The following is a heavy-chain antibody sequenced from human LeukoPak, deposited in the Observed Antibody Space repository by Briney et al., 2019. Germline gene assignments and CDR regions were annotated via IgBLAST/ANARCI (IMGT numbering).Heavy chain of an antibody. Sequence: ASVKVSSKASGYTFTGHNIHWVRQAPGQGLEWMGWINPNTGGTNFAQKFQGRVTMTRDTSISTAYMELSSLRSDDTAVYYCARALGVAVAGSAGYWGQGTLVTVSS. CDR3: ARALGVAVAGSAGY. V-gene: IGHV1-2*02. CDR2: INPNTGGT. J-gene: IGHJ4*02. D-gene: IGHD6-19*01. CDR1: GYTFTGHN.